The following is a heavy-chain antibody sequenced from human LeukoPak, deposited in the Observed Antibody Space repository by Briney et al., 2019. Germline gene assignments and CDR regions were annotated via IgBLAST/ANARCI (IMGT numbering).Heavy chain of an antibody. J-gene: IGHJ4*02. CDR3: ARIPYSSGWAGL. D-gene: IGHD6-19*01. CDR1: GRTFSGYY. CDR2: INDSGST. V-gene: IGHV4-34*01. Sequence: SETLSLTCEVSGRTFSGYYWSWIRQPPGKGLDWIGEINDSGSTNYNPSLKSRVTISVDTSKNQFSLNLTSVTAADTAVYYCARIPYSSGWAGLWGQGTLVTVSS.